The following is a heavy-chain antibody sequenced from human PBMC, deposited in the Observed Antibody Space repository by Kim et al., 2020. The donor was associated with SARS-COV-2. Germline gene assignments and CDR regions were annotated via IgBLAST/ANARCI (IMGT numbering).Heavy chain of an antibody. Sequence: GGSLRLSCAASGFTFTDYYMSWIRQAPGKGLEWISCISGSSSYTNYADSVKGRFAISRDSAMNSLYLQMNSLRAEDTAVYYCATGYSYGEDWGQGTRVTVSS. CDR1: GFTFTDYY. CDR3: ATGYSYGED. CDR2: ISGSSSYT. J-gene: IGHJ4*02. V-gene: IGHV3-11*06. D-gene: IGHD5-18*01.